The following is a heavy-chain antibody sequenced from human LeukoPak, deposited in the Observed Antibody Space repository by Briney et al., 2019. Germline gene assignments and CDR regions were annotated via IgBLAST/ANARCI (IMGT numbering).Heavy chain of an antibody. CDR1: VASISRVGYS. V-gene: IGHV4-30-2*01. D-gene: IGHD7-27*01. CDR2: VDLIGST. Sequence: TLSLTCAVSVASISRVGYSWASIRQRPGKGLEWFGSVDLIGSTYSHPTLRSPFPVSVHRARNQFSLKPSDVSAPATALYYCGRVSGDGAFDIWGQGTMVTVPS. J-gene: IGHJ3*02. CDR3: GRVSGDGAFDI.